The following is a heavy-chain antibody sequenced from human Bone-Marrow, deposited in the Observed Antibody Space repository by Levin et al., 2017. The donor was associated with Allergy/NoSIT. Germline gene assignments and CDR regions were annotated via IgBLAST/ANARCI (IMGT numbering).Heavy chain of an antibody. CDR2: INPNSGGT. V-gene: IGHV1-2*02. Sequence: ASVKVSCKASGYTFTGYYMHWVRQAPGQGLEWMGWINPNSGGTNYAQKFQGRVTMTRDTSISTAYMELSRLRSDDTAVYYCARDLRPYYYDSSGYPGDYWGQGTLVTVSS. J-gene: IGHJ4*02. D-gene: IGHD3-22*01. CDR1: GYTFTGYY. CDR3: ARDLRPYYYDSSGYPGDY.